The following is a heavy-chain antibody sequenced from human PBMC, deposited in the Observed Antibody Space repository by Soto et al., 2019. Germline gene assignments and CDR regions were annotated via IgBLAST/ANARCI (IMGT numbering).Heavy chain of an antibody. J-gene: IGHJ4*02. CDR1: GGSISDSSYF. CDR2: IYYSGST. D-gene: IGHD2-15*01. V-gene: IGHV4-39*01. Sequence: SETLSLTCTVSGGSISDSSYFWDWIPQPPGKGLEWIGNIYYSGSTYYNLSLKSRVTISVDTSKNQFSLKLSSVTAADTAVYYCARRGVSSYYSNYWGLGTLVTVSS. CDR3: ARRGVSSYYSNY.